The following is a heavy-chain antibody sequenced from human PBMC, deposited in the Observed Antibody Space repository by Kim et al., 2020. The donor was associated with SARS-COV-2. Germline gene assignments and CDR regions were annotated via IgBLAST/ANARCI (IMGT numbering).Heavy chain of an antibody. CDR3: ARTPLSYDSSGYGDY. CDR1: GGSISSGDYY. D-gene: IGHD3-22*01. Sequence: SETLSLTCTVSGGSISSGDYYWSWIRQPPGKGLEWIGYIYYSGSTYYNPSLKSRVTISVDTSKNQFSLKLSSVTAADTAVYYCARTPLSYDSSGYGDYWGQGTLVTVSS. J-gene: IGHJ4*02. V-gene: IGHV4-30-4*01. CDR2: IYYSGST.